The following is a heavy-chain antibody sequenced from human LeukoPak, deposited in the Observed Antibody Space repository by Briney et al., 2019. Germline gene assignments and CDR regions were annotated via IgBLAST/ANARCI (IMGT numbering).Heavy chain of an antibody. CDR3: ARDRGGLFCSGGSCYHYYYYMDV. CDR2: INPNSGGT. Sequence: GASVKVSCKASGYTFTGYYMHWVRQAPGQGLEWMGWINPNSGGTNYAQKFQGRVTMTRGTSISTAYMELSRLRSDDTAVYYCARDRGGLFCSGGSCYHYYYYMDVWGKGTTVTISS. J-gene: IGHJ6*03. CDR1: GYTFTGYY. D-gene: IGHD2-15*01. V-gene: IGHV1-2*02.